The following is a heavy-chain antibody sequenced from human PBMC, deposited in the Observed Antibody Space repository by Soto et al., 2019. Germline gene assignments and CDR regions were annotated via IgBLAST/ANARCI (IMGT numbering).Heavy chain of an antibody. CDR1: GFTFSSYG. CDR3: AREAHRGGDGDNSVDY. Sequence: QVQLVESGGGVVQPGRSLRLSCAASGFTFSSYGMHWVRQAPGKGLEWVAVIWYDGSNKYYADSVKGRFTISRDNSKNTLYRQMNSLRAEDTAVYYCAREAHRGGDGDNSVDYWGQGTLVTVSS. V-gene: IGHV3-33*01. CDR2: IWYDGSNK. D-gene: IGHD3-16*01. J-gene: IGHJ4*02.